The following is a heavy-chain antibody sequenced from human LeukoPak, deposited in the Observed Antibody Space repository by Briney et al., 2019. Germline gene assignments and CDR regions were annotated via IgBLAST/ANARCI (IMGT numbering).Heavy chain of an antibody. CDR3: ARHVMLGSPSLDY. CDR1: GGTFSSYA. V-gene: IGHV1-69*05. Sequence: SVKVSCKASGGTFSSYAISWMRQAPGQGLEWMGGIIPILGTANYAQKFQGRVTITTDESTSTAYMELSSLRSEDTAVYYCARHVMLGSPSLDYWGQGTLVTVSS. CDR2: IIPILGTA. D-gene: IGHD2/OR15-2a*01. J-gene: IGHJ4*02.